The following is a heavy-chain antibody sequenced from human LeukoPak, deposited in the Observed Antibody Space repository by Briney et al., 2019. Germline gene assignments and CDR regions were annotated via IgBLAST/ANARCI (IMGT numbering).Heavy chain of an antibody. D-gene: IGHD1-26*01. CDR2: IWYEERTK. CDR1: GFTFSSYG. Sequence: GGSLRLSCTASGFTFSSYGMHWVRQAPGNGLEWVATIWYEERTKYYIDSVKGRFTISRDKSKNTLYLQVNSLRAEDTAVYYCAKGGKWDVTPFDYWGQGTPVTVSS. V-gene: IGHV3-33*03. J-gene: IGHJ4*02. CDR3: AKGGKWDVTPFDY.